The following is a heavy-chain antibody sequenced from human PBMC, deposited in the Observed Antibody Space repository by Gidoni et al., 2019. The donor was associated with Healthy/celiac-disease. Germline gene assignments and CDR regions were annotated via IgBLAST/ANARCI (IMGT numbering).Heavy chain of an antibody. CDR3: ARDRDNWNDREGGFDY. CDR1: GYTFTSYY. CDR2: INPSGGST. Sequence: QVQLVQSGAEVKKPGASVKVSCKASGYTFTSYYMHWVRQATGQGLEWMGIINPSGGSTSYAQKFQGRVTMTRDTSTSTVYMELSSLRSEDTAVYYCARDRDNWNDREGGFDYWGQGTLVTVSS. J-gene: IGHJ4*02. V-gene: IGHV1-46*01. D-gene: IGHD1-1*01.